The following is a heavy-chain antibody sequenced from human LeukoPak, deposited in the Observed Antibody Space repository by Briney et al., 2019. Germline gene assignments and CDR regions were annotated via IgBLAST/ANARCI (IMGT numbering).Heavy chain of an antibody. CDR2: IYYSGST. CDR1: GGSISGSSYY. CDR3: ARKAPKKGWFDP. J-gene: IGHJ5*02. V-gene: IGHV4-39*07. Sequence: SETLSLTCTVSGGSISGSSYYWGWIRQPPGKGLEWIGSIYYSGSTYYNPSLKSRVTISVDTSKNQFSLKLSSVTAADTAVYFCARKAPKKGWFDPWGQGTLVTVSS.